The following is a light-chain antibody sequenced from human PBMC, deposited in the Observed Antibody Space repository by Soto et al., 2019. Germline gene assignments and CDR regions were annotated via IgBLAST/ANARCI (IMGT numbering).Light chain of an antibody. J-gene: IGKJ1*01. CDR1: QSVGSY. Sequence: EIVLTQSPATLSLSPGERATLSCRASQSVGSYLAWYQRKPGQAPRLLIYDASTRATGIPERFSGSGSGTEFSLTISSLQSEDFELYYCQQYNNWPQTFGQGTKVDIK. CDR2: DAS. CDR3: QQYNNWPQT. V-gene: IGKV3-15*01.